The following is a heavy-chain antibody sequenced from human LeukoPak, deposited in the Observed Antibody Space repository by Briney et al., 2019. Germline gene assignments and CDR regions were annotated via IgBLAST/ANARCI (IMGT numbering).Heavy chain of an antibody. J-gene: IGHJ6*02. D-gene: IGHD1-14*01. V-gene: IGHV3-23*01. Sequence: GGSLRLSCAASGFTVSSNAMRWVRQAPGKGLEWVSGISSSGGTTYYKNAVKGRITISTDNTTNTMHLQMNSLRAEDKAVYYCAKYLTAGGPPYTLDVWGQGTTVTVSS. CDR2: ISSSGGTT. CDR1: GFTVSSNA. CDR3: AKYLTAGGPPYTLDV.